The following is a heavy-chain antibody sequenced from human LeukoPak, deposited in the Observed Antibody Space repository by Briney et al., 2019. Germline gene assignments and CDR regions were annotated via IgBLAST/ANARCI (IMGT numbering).Heavy chain of an antibody. CDR1: GFTFSTYA. CDR2: ISGGGGRT. Sequence: GGSLRLSCAASGFTFSTYAMSWVRQAPGKGLEWVSTISGGGGRTYYADSVKGRFTISRDIYKNTLYLQMNSLRAEDTAVYYCAKVGAVAEIDYWGQGTLVTVSS. CDR3: AKVGAVAEIDY. V-gene: IGHV3-23*01. J-gene: IGHJ4*02. D-gene: IGHD6-19*01.